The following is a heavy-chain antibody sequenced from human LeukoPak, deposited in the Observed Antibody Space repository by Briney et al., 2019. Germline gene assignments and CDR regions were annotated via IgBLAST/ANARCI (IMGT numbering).Heavy chain of an antibody. CDR2: ISAYNGNT. CDR1: GYTFTSYG. D-gene: IGHD5-18*01. V-gene: IGHV1-18*01. Sequence: ASVKVSCKASGYTFTSYGISWVRQAPGQGLEWMGWISAYNGNTNYAQKLQGRVTMTTDTSTSTAYMELSRLRSDDTAVYYCARGYSYGTGFDAFDIWGQGTMVTVSS. J-gene: IGHJ3*02. CDR3: ARGYSYGTGFDAFDI.